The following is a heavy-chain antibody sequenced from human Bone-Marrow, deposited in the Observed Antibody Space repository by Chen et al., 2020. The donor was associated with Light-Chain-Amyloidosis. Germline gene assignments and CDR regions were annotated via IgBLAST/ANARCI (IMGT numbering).Heavy chain of an antibody. J-gene: IGHJ4*02. CDR2: LSYDGNSK. Sequence: QVQLVESGGGVVQPGRSLRLSCADSGFTFSDYGMHWVRQNPGKGLEWVAVLSYDGNSKYYADSVKGRFTISRDSSKNTLYLQMNSLRAEDTAVYYCARVSFERGGPARPPGDSWGQGTLVTVSS. CDR1: GFTFSDYG. V-gene: IGHV3-30-3*01. CDR3: ARVSFERGGPARPPGDS. D-gene: IGHD6-6*01.